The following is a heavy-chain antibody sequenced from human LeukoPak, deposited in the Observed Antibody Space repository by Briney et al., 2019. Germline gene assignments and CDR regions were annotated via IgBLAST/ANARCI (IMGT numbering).Heavy chain of an antibody. CDR3: AKALAVAGTSYYYYGMDV. Sequence: GRSLRLSCAASGFTFSSYGMHWLRQAPGKGLEWVAVISYDGSNKYYADSVKGRFTISRDNSKNTLYLQMNSLRAEDTAVYYCAKALAVAGTSYYYYGMDVWGKGTTVTVSS. J-gene: IGHJ6*04. CDR1: GFTFSSYG. V-gene: IGHV3-30*18. D-gene: IGHD6-19*01. CDR2: ISYDGSNK.